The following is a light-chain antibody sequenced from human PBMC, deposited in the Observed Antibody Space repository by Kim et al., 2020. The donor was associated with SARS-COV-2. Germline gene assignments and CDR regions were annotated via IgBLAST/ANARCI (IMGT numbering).Light chain of an antibody. CDR3: QSYDSSLSGSRV. Sequence: VTSSCTGSSYNIGAGYDVHWYQQLPGTAPKLLIYGNSNRPSGVPDRFSGSKSGTSASRAITGLQAEDEADYYCQSYDSSLSGSRVFGGGTQLTVL. J-gene: IGLJ2*01. CDR2: GNS. CDR1: SYNIGAGYD. V-gene: IGLV1-40*01.